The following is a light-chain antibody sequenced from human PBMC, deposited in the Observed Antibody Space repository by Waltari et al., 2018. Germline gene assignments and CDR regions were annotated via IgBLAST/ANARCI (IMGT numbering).Light chain of an antibody. J-gene: IGKJ1*01. Sequence: EIVMMQSPATLSVSPGVSATLSCRASQSVSTNLAWYQQKPGQAPRLLIYGASTRATGIPARFSGSGSGTEFTLTISSLQSEDFAVYYCQQYNNWPRTFGQGTKVEIK. CDR1: QSVSTN. V-gene: IGKV3-15*01. CDR3: QQYNNWPRT. CDR2: GAS.